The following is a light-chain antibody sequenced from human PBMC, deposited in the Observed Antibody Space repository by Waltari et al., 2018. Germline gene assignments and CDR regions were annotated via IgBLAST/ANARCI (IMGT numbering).Light chain of an antibody. CDR2: GAS. V-gene: IGKV3D-20*02. J-gene: IGKJ2*01. CDR1: QSVSSSY. CDR3: HQRSIWPYT. Sequence: EIVLTQSPGTLSLSPGERATLSCRASQSVSSSYLAWYQQKPGQAPRLLIYGASSRATGIPARFSGSGSGTDFTFTISSLEPEDFVVYYCHQRSIWPYTFGQGTKLEIK.